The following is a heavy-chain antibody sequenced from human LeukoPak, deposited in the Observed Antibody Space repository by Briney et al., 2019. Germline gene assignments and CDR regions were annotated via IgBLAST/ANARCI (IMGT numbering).Heavy chain of an antibody. V-gene: IGHV1-69*13. Sequence: GASVKVSCKASGGTFSSYAISWVRQAPGQGLEWMGGIIPIFGTANYAQKFQGRVTITADESMSTAYMELSSLRSEDTAVYYCARDFYYDSSGLSNWFDPWGQGTLVTVSS. CDR3: ARDFYYDSSGLSNWFDP. J-gene: IGHJ5*02. CDR1: GGTFSSYA. CDR2: IIPIFGTA. D-gene: IGHD3-22*01.